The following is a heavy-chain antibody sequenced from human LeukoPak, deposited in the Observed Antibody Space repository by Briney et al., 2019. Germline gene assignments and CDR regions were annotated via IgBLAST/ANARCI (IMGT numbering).Heavy chain of an antibody. V-gene: IGHV3-11*01. J-gene: IGHJ3*02. CDR2: ISSSGSTI. CDR3: ARPQEQWLVLAFDI. Sequence: GGSLRLSCAASGFTFSDYYMSWIRQAPGKGLEWVSYISSSGSTIYYADSVRGRFTISRDNAKNSLYLQMNSLRAEDTAVYYCARPQEQWLVLAFDIWGQGTMVTVSS. CDR1: GFTFSDYY. D-gene: IGHD6-19*01.